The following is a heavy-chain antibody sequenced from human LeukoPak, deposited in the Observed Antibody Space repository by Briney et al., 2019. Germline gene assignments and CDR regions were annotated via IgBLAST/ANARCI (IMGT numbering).Heavy chain of an antibody. V-gene: IGHV4-59*01. CDR2: IYYSGST. CDR1: GGSISSYY. CDR3: ARTLSGGFHFDS. J-gene: IGHJ4*02. Sequence: SETLSLTCTVSGGSISSYYWSWIRQPPGKGLEWIGYIYYSGSTNYNPSLKSRVTISVDTSKSQFSLRLNSVTSADTAVYYCARTLSGGFHFDSWGQGTLVTVSS.